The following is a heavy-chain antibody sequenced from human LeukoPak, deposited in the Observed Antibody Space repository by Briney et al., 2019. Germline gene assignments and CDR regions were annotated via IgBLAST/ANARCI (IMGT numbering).Heavy chain of an antibody. Sequence: GGSLRLSCAASGFTFSSYAMSWVRQAPGKGLEWGSAISVSGGSTWSADSVKGRFTISRDNSKNTLYLQMNSLRAEDTALYYCAKGSSGYYYGYFDYWGQGTLVTVSS. D-gene: IGHD3-22*01. CDR2: ISVSGGST. J-gene: IGHJ4*02. CDR1: GFTFSSYA. V-gene: IGHV3-23*01. CDR3: AKGSSGYYYGYFDY.